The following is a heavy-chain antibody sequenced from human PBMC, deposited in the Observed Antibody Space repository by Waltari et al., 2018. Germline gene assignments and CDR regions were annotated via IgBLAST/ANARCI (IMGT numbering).Heavy chain of an antibody. CDR1: GLTFSSFW. CDR3: ARGRGAVAGTFYFDY. D-gene: IGHD6-19*01. V-gene: IGHV3-7*01. Sequence: DVQLVESGGGLVQPGGSLRLTCAASGLTFSSFWMSWVRQAPGQGLEWVANIKQDGNDKYYVDTVKGRFTISRDNAKNSLYLQMNSLRAEDTAVYYCARGRGAVAGTFYFDYWGQGTLVTVSS. J-gene: IGHJ4*02. CDR2: IKQDGNDK.